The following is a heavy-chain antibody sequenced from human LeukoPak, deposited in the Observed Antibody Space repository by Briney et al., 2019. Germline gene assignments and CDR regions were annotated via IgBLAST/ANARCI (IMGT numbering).Heavy chain of an antibody. Sequence: PSETLSLTCAVSVASISSYYRSWIRQAPGKGLEWIGYISTSGSTNYNPSLKSRVSISLDTSNNRFSLNLNFVTAADTAVYFCASPRTSYRYTFDYWGPGALVTVSS. D-gene: IGHD5-18*01. CDR3: ASPRTSYRYTFDY. V-gene: IGHV4-4*09. J-gene: IGHJ4*02. CDR2: ISTSGST. CDR1: VASISSYY.